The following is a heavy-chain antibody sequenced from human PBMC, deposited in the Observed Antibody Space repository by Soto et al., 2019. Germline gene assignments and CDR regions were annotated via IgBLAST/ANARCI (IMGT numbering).Heavy chain of an antibody. J-gene: IGHJ5*02. V-gene: IGHV1-69*06. Sequence: SVKVSCKASGGTFSSYAISWVRQAPGQGLEWMGGIIPIFGTANYAQKFQGRVTITADKSTSTAYMELSSLRSEDTAVYYCARDVNWKVRFDPWGQGTLVTVS. CDR3: ARDVNWKVRFDP. CDR2: IIPIFGTA. D-gene: IGHD1-1*01. CDR1: GGTFSSYA.